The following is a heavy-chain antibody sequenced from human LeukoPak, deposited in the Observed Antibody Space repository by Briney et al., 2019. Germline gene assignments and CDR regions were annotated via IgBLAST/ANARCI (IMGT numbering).Heavy chain of an antibody. Sequence: ASVKVSCKASGYTFTSYGISWVRQAPGQGLEWMGWISAYNGNTNYAQKLQGRVIMTTDTSTSTAYMELRSLRSDDTAVYYCARGGYYGSGSYRLVTYYYYMDVWGKGTTVTVSS. V-gene: IGHV1-18*01. CDR1: GYTFTSYG. CDR3: ARGGYYGSGSYRLVTYYYYMDV. D-gene: IGHD3-10*01. J-gene: IGHJ6*03. CDR2: ISAYNGNT.